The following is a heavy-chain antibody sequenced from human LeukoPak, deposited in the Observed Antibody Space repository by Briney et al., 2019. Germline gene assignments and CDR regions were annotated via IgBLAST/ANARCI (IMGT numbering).Heavy chain of an antibody. J-gene: IGHJ6*03. Sequence: SETLSLTCTVSGGSISSSSYYWGWIRQPPGKGLEWIGNLYYSGSTYYNPSLKSRVTISVDTSKNQFSLKLSSVTAADTAVYYCARQYYDILTGYYLSYYYYYMDVWGKGTTVTISS. V-gene: IGHV4-39*01. D-gene: IGHD3-9*01. CDR3: ARQYYDILTGYYLSYYYYYMDV. CDR2: LYYSGST. CDR1: GGSISSSSYY.